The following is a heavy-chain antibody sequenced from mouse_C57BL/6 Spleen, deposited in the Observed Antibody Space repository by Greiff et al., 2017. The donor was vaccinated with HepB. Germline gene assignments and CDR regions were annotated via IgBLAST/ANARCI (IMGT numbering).Heavy chain of an antibody. V-gene: IGHV1-64*01. Sequence: QVQLQQSGAELVKPGASVKLSCKASGYTFTSYWMHWVKQRPGQGLEWIGMIHPNSGSTNYNEKFKSKATLTVDKSSSTAYMQLSSLTSEDSAVYYCARRNPSGYAMDYWGQGTSVTVSS. CDR3: ARRNPSGYAMDY. J-gene: IGHJ4*01. CDR2: IHPNSGST. CDR1: GYTFTSYW.